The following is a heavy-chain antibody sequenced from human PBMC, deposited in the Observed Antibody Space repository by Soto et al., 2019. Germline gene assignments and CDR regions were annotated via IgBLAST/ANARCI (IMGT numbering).Heavy chain of an antibody. CDR2: INHSGST. Sequence: KPSETLSLTCAVYGGSFSGYYWSWIRQPPGKGLEWTGEINHSGSTNYNPSLKSRVTISVDTSKNQFSLKLSSVTAADTAVYYCARDLFGVVTYYYYGMDVWGQGTTVTVSS. D-gene: IGHD3-3*01. CDR3: ARDLFGVVTYYYYGMDV. V-gene: IGHV4-34*01. CDR1: GGSFSGYY. J-gene: IGHJ6*02.